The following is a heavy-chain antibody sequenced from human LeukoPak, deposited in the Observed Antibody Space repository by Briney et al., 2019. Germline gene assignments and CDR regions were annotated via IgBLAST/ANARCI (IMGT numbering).Heavy chain of an antibody. Sequence: GGSLRPSCAASGFTFSSYWMSWVRQAPGKGLEWVANIKQDGSEKYYVDSVKGRFTISRDNPKNSLYLQMNSLRAEDTAVYYCARDLDYGDYGVSEDYFDYWGQGTLITVSS. J-gene: IGHJ4*02. CDR2: IKQDGSEK. CDR1: GFTFSSYW. D-gene: IGHD4-17*01. V-gene: IGHV3-7*04. CDR3: ARDLDYGDYGVSEDYFDY.